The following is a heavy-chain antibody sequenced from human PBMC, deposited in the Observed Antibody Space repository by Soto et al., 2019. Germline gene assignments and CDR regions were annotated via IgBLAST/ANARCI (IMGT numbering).Heavy chain of an antibody. CDR3: AHSRDLGSCSAVGCHYFDY. D-gene: IGHD2-15*01. V-gene: IGHV2-5*01. CDR1: GFSLTTSGVG. Sequence: QITLKESGPTLVNPTQTLTLTCTFSGFSLTTSGVGVGWIRQPPGKALECLGIIYWNYDEYDTPSLRRRLTISKDTFKNQVVLTLDDVDPVDTATYFCAHSRDLGSCSAVGCHYFDYWGQGALVIVSS. J-gene: IGHJ4*02. CDR2: IYWNYDE.